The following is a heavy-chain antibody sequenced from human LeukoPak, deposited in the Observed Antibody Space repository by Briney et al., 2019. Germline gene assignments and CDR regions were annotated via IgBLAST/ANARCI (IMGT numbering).Heavy chain of an antibody. CDR1: GGSMSPYH. D-gene: IGHD3-22*01. CDR2: IYYSGST. Sequence: SETLSLTCTVSGGSMSPYHWGWIRQPPGKGLEWTGYIYYSGSTNYNPSLKSRVTISVDTSKNQFSLKLSSVTAADTAIYYCARSDWTYYYDKWGQGTLVTVSS. J-gene: IGHJ4*02. CDR3: ARSDWTYYYDK. V-gene: IGHV4-59*08.